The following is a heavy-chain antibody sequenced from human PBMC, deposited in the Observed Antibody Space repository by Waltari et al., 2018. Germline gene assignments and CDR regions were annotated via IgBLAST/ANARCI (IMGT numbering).Heavy chain of an antibody. CDR2: SNPRGGST. Sequence: QVQLVQSGAEVKKPGASVKVSCKASGYTFTSYYMHWVRQAPGQGLEWMGISNPRGGSTSDAQKFQGRVTMTRDTSTSTVYMELSSLRSEDTAVYYCARDGRGPRGYYYYYMDVWGKGTTVTVSS. CDR1: GYTFTSYY. CDR3: ARDGRGPRGYYYYYMDV. D-gene: IGHD1-26*01. V-gene: IGHV1-46*01. J-gene: IGHJ6*03.